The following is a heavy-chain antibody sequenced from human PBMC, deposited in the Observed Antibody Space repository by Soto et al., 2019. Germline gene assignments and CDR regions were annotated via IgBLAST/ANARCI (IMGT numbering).Heavy chain of an antibody. CDR1: GFTVCSHA. CDR2: VTADGGT. V-gene: IGHV3-23*01. J-gene: IGHJ3*02. D-gene: IGHD2-15*01. Sequence: EVQVLESGGGLVQPGGSLRLSCEGSGFTVCSHAMTWIRQAPGKGPEWVSTVTADGGTYYADSVKGRFAMSRDTSENTLYLQMNSLGAEDTAAYYCAPHVSCSGGSCQYDAFAIRGQGTMVTVSS. CDR3: APHVSCSGGSCQYDAFAI.